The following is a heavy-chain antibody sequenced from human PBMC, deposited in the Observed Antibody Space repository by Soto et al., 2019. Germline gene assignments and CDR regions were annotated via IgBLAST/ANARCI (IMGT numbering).Heavy chain of an antibody. D-gene: IGHD1-1*01. CDR1: GDSVSRSY. Sequence: SETLSLTCTVSGDSVSRSYCHWIRQVPGKGLEWIAYVYYSGSAYVNYSGSTYYNPSLKSRVTISVDTSKNQFSLKLSSVTAADTAVYYCARDHPSGTIWDDYYYGMDVWGQGTTVTVSS. CDR2: VYYSGSAYVNYSGST. CDR3: ARDHPSGTIWDDYYYGMDV. J-gene: IGHJ6*02. V-gene: IGHV4-59*02.